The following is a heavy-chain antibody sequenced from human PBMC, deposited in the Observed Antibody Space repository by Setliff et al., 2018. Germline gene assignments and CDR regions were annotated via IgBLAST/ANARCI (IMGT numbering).Heavy chain of an antibody. CDR2: VYYSGTA. CDR1: DGSMTSGSYY. CDR3: ASSCSGTSCYAGLDY. J-gene: IGHJ4*02. D-gene: IGHD2-15*01. Sequence: PSETLSLTCSVSDGSMTSGSYYWGWIRQPPGKGLEWIGSVYYSGTAYYNPSLKSRLYMSVDTSKNQFTLKVISVTAADTAVYYCASSCSGTSCYAGLDYWGQGTLVTVSS. V-gene: IGHV4-39*06.